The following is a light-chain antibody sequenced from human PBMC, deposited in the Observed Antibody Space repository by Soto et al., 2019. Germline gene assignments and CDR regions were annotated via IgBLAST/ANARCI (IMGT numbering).Light chain of an antibody. CDR3: QQYNNFAS. CDR2: DAS. CDR1: QSISSY. Sequence: DIQMTQSPSSLSASVGDRVTITCRASQSISSYLNWYQQKPGKAPKLLIFDASSLEIGVPSRFSGSGSGTEFTLTISSLQPDDFATYYCQQYNNFASFGQGTKVDIK. J-gene: IGKJ1*01. V-gene: IGKV1-5*01.